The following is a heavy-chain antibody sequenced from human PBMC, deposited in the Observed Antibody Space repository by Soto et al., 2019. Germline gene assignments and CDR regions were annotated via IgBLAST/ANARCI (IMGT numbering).Heavy chain of an antibody. CDR2: ISSSSGYM. CDR1: GFTFSTYT. Sequence: PGGSLRLSCAASGFTFSTYTMNWVRQAPGKGLEWVSSISSSSGYMYYADSVKGRFTISRDNAKKSLYLQMNSLRAEDTAVYYCARDGSSNSWYSTEVWGQGTTVTVSS. V-gene: IGHV3-21*01. J-gene: IGHJ6*02. D-gene: IGHD2-2*02. CDR3: ARDGSSNSWYSTEV.